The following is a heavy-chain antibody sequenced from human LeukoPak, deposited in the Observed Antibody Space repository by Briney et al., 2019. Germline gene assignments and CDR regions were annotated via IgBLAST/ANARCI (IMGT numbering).Heavy chain of an antibody. D-gene: IGHD3-10*01. CDR2: INPNSGGT. V-gene: IGHV1-2*02. CDR1: GYTFTGYY. J-gene: IGHJ4*02. Sequence: ASVTVSCKASGYTFTGYYLHWVRQAPGQGLEWMGWINPNSGGTNYAQNFQGRVTMTRDTSITTAYMELSSLRSDDTAVYYCARSGDYYGSGRAPYFDYWGQGTLATVSS. CDR3: ARSGDYYGSGRAPYFDY.